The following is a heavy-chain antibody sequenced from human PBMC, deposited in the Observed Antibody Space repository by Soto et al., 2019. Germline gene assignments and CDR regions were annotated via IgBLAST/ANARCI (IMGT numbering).Heavy chain of an antibody. J-gene: IGHJ3*02. Sequence: WGSLRLSCAASGFVCISYDIIFFRHSPWKGLEWVSTILVDGRTFYVDSVKGRFTISRDSSQNTVYLQMNSLTAGDTALYYCAKATATGGGAFDICGQGTMVTVSS. CDR2: ILVDGRT. CDR1: GFVCISYD. V-gene: IGHV3-23*01. CDR3: AKATATGGGAFDI. D-gene: IGHD2-8*02.